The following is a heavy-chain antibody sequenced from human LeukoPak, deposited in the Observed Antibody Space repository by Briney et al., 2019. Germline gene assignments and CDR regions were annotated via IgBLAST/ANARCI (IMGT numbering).Heavy chain of an antibody. V-gene: IGHV3-74*01. CDR3: VSFYETY. D-gene: IGHD2-2*01. CDR1: GNYW. Sequence: PGGSLRLSCAASGNYWMHWVRQAPGKGLVWVSHINSDGSWTSYADSVKGRFTISKDNVKNTVYLQMNNLRAEDTAVYYCVSFYETYWGRGTLVTVSS. CDR2: INSDGSWT. J-gene: IGHJ4*02.